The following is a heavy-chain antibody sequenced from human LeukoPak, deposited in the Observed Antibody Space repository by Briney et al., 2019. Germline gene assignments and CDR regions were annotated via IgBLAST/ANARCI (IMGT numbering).Heavy chain of an antibody. CDR1: GFTFSSYA. CDR3: ARDGSYHRVDY. Sequence: GGSLRLSCAASGFTFSSYAMSWVRQAPGKGLEWVSAISGSGGSTYYADSVKGRFTISRDNAKNSLYLQMNSLRAEDTAVYYCARDGSYHRVDYWGQGTLVTVSS. V-gene: IGHV3-23*01. J-gene: IGHJ4*02. D-gene: IGHD1-26*01. CDR2: ISGSGGST.